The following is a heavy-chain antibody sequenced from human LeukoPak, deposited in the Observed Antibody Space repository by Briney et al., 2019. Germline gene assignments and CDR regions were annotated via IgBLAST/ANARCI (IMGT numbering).Heavy chain of an antibody. D-gene: IGHD3-22*01. J-gene: IGHJ3*02. V-gene: IGHV3-9*01. Sequence: GRSLRLSCAASGFTFDDYAMHWVRQAPGKGLEWVSGISWNSGSIGYADSVKGRFTISRDNAKNSLYLQMNSLRAEDTALYYCAKDIASYYDSSGSNAFDIWGQGTMVTVSS. CDR3: AKDIASYYDSSGSNAFDI. CDR2: ISWNSGSI. CDR1: GFTFDDYA.